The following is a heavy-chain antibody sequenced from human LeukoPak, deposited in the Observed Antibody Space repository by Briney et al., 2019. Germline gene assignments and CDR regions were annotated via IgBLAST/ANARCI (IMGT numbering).Heavy chain of an antibody. D-gene: IGHD3-22*01. Sequence: ASVKVSCKASGYTFTGYYMHWVRQAPGQGLEWMGWINPNSGGTIYAQKFQGRVTMTRDTSISTVYMELSRLRSDDTAVYYCTRDFLHVYYYDSSGYVRGAFDIWGQGTMVTVSS. CDR2: INPNSGGT. CDR3: TRDFLHVYYYDSSGYVRGAFDI. V-gene: IGHV1-2*02. J-gene: IGHJ3*02. CDR1: GYTFTGYY.